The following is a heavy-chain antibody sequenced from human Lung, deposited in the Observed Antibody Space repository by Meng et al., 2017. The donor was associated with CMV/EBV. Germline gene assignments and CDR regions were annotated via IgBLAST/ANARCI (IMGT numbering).Heavy chain of an antibody. D-gene: IGHD1-20*01. Sequence: SLKISCAASGFSFSSHGMHWVRQAPGKGLEWVAVIQYDGNTKYFADSVKGRFTISRDNSKNTLYLEMNSLSAEDTAVYYCAKDLLTGINYYYGMDVWGQGTTVTVSS. J-gene: IGHJ6*02. CDR1: GFSFSSHG. CDR3: AKDLLTGINYYYGMDV. CDR2: IQYDGNTK. V-gene: IGHV3-33*05.